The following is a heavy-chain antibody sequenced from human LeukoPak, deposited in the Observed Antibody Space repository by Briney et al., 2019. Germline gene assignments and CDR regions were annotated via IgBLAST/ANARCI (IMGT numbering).Heavy chain of an antibody. Sequence: SETLSLTCAVYGGSFSNYYWSWIRQPPGKGLEWIGEINHSGSTNYNPSLKRRVTISVDTSKNQFSLKLTSVTAADTAVYYCARDGSPSCSGGSCYSIDFWGQGSLVTVSS. CDR2: INHSGST. J-gene: IGHJ4*02. CDR1: GGSFSNYY. D-gene: IGHD2-15*01. CDR3: ARDGSPSCSGGSCYSIDF. V-gene: IGHV4-34*01.